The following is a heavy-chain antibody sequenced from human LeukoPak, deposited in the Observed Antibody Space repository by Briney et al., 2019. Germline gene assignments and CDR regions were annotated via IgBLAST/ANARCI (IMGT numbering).Heavy chain of an antibody. D-gene: IGHD2-2*01. V-gene: IGHV1-69*13. CDR1: GGTFSSYA. J-gene: IGHJ4*02. Sequence: GASVKLSCKASGGTFSSYAISWVRQAPGQGLEWMGGIIPIFGTANYAQKFQGRVTITADESTSTAYMELSSLRSEDTAVYYCACGGDIVVPGYWGQGTLVTVSS. CDR2: IIPIFGTA. CDR3: ACGGDIVVPGY.